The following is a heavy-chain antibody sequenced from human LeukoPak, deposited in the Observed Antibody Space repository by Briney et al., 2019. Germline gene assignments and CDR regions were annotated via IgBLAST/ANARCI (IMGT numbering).Heavy chain of an antibody. D-gene: IGHD1-14*01. CDR2: INEDGNEK. V-gene: IGHV3-7*01. CDR3: ARDPEWGAFDI. CDR1: VFAFSSHW. J-gene: IGHJ3*02. Sequence: GESLRLSCAASVFAFSSHWMTCVRQTPGKGLEWVAQINEDGNEKYYVDSVKGRFTISKDNAKNSLYLQMDYLRDEDTAVYYCARDPEWGAFDIWGQGTVVTVSS.